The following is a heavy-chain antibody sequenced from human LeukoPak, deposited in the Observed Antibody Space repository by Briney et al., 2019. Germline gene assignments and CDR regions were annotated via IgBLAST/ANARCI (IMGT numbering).Heavy chain of an antibody. J-gene: IGHJ4*02. CDR2: IWYDGGNK. CDR1: GFTFSRYG. CDR3: AKGDSTSPFDY. D-gene: IGHD1-1*01. V-gene: IGHV3-30*02. Sequence: AGGSLRLSCAASGFTFSRYGMHWVRQAPGKGLEWVAFIWYDGGNKYYADSVKGRFTISRDNSKNTLYLQMNSLRAEDTAVYYCAKGDSTSPFDYWGQGSLVTVSS.